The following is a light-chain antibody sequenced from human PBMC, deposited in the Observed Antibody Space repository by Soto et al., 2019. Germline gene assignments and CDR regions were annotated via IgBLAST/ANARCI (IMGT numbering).Light chain of an antibody. J-gene: IGLJ1*01. V-gene: IGLV2-14*01. CDR1: SSDVGGYNY. Sequence: QSALTQPASVSGSPGQSITISCTGTSSDVGGYNYVSWYQQHPGKAPNLMIYDVSNRPSGVSNRFSGSKSGNTASLTISGLQAEDEADYYCSSYTSSSTLSLYVFGTGTKVTVL. CDR3: SSYTSSSTLSLYV. CDR2: DVS.